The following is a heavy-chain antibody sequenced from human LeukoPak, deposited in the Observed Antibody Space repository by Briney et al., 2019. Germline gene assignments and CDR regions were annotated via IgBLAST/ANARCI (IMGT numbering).Heavy chain of an antibody. J-gene: IGHJ5*02. CDR3: ARERDGSGIRWFDP. CDR1: GGSISSGDYY. Sequence: PSETLSLTCTVSGGSISSGDYYWSWIRQPPGKGLEWIGYIYYSGSTYYNPSLKSRVTISVDTSKNQFSLKLSSVTAADTAVYYCARERDGSGIRWFDPWGQGTLVTVSS. V-gene: IGHV4-30-4*08. CDR2: IYYSGST. D-gene: IGHD5-24*01.